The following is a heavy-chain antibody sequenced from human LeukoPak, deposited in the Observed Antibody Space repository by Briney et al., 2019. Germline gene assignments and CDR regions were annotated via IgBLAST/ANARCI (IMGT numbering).Heavy chain of an antibody. CDR1: GYTFTDYT. CDR3: ATEAPKIVVVAFDI. CDR2: INTNTGNP. Sequence: ASVKVSCKASGYTFTDYTMHWVRQAPGQGLEWMGWINTNTGNPTYAQGFTGRFVFSLDTSVSTAYLQISSLKAEDTAVYYCATEAPKIVVVAFDIWGQGTMVTVSS. J-gene: IGHJ3*02. V-gene: IGHV7-4-1*02. D-gene: IGHD3-22*01.